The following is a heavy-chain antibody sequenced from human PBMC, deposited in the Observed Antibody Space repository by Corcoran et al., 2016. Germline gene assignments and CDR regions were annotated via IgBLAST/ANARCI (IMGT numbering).Heavy chain of an antibody. CDR1: GFTFSSYG. CDR2: ISYDGSNK. J-gene: IGHJ4*02. V-gene: IGHV3-30*18. CDR3: AKGGYSYGFCFDY. D-gene: IGHD5-18*01. Sequence: QVQLVESGGGVVQPGRSLRLSCAASGFTFSSYGMHWVRQAPGKGLEWVAVISYDGSNKYYADSVKGRFTISRDNSKNTLYLQMNSLRAEDTAVYYWAKGGYSYGFCFDYWGQGTLVTVSS.